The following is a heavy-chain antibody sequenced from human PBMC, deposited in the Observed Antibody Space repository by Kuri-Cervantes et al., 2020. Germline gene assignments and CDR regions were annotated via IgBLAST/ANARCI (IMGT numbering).Heavy chain of an antibody. CDR3: ARGQALIWYGMDV. J-gene: IGHJ6*02. CDR1: GYTFTGYY. V-gene: IGHV1-8*02. D-gene: IGHD2-8*01. Sequence: ASVKVSCKASGYTFTGYYMHWVRQAPGPRLEWMGWMNPNSGHTGYAQKFQGRVTMTRNTSKSTAYMELSSLRSEDTAVYYCARGQALIWYGMDVWGQGTTVTVSS. CDR2: MNPNSGHT.